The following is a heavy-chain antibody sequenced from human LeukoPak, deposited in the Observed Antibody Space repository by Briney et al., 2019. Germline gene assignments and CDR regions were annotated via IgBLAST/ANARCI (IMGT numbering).Heavy chain of an antibody. D-gene: IGHD5-24*01. CDR3: ARALGIATIR. J-gene: IGHJ4*02. V-gene: IGHV3-23*01. Sequence: AGGSLRLSCAASGFTYSSYAMSWVRQAPGKGLEWVSAISGSGGSTYYADSVKGRFIISRDNSNNTLYLQMNSLRAEDTAVYYCARALGIATIRWGQGTLVTVSS. CDR1: GFTYSSYA. CDR2: ISGSGGST.